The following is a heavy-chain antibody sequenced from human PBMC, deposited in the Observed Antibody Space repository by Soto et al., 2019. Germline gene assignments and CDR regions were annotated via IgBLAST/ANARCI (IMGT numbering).Heavy chain of an antibody. Sequence: SETLSLTCAVYGGSFSGYYWSWIRQPPGKGLEWIGEINHSGSTNYNPSLKSRVTISVDTSKSQFSLKLSSVTAADTAVYYCAREGGYCTNGVCPGRYYYGMDVWGQGTTVTVSS. D-gene: IGHD2-8*01. CDR1: GGSFSGYY. V-gene: IGHV4-34*01. CDR2: INHSGST. CDR3: AREGGYCTNGVCPGRYYYGMDV. J-gene: IGHJ6*02.